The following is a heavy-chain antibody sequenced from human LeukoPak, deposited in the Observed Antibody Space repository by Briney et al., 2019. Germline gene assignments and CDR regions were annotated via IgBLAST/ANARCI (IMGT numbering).Heavy chain of an antibody. D-gene: IGHD3-22*01. V-gene: IGHV4-59*01. J-gene: IGHJ6*03. Sequence: SETLSLTCTVSGGSISNYYWSWIRQPPGKGLEWIGYIYYSGSTNYNPSLKSRVTISVDTSKNQFSLKLSSVTAADTAVYYCARAHYDSSGYYYGYYYYYYMDVWGKGTTVTISS. CDR1: GGSISNYY. CDR3: ARAHYDSSGYYYGYYYYYYMDV. CDR2: IYYSGST.